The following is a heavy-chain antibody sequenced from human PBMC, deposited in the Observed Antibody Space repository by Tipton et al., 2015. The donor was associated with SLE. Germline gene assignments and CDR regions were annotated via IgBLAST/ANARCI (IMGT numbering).Heavy chain of an antibody. V-gene: IGHV1-69*09. J-gene: IGHJ4*02. CDR2: IIPILGIA. CDR1: GGTFSSYT. D-gene: IGHD1-26*01. Sequence: QLVQSGAEVKKPGSSVKVSCKASGGTFSSYTISWVRQAPGQGLEWMGRIIPILGIANYAQKFQGRVTITADKSTSTAYMELSSLRSEDTAVYYWARVGGGSYYFDYWGQGTLVTVSS. CDR3: ARVGGGSYYFDY.